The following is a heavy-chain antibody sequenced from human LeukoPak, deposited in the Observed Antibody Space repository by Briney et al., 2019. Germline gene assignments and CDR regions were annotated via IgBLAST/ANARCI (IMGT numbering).Heavy chain of an antibody. Sequence: SETLPLTCTVSGGSISSYYWSWIRQPPGKGLEWIGYIYYSGTTNYNPSLKSRVTISVDTSKNQLSLKLSSVTAADTAVYYCARGVYIAAAQYGYWGQGTLVTVSS. CDR1: GGSISSYY. CDR2: IYYSGTT. V-gene: IGHV4-59*01. D-gene: IGHD6-13*01. J-gene: IGHJ4*02. CDR3: ARGVYIAAAQYGY.